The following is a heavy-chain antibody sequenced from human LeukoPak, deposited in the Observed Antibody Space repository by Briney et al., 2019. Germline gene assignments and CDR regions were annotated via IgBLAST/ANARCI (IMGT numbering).Heavy chain of an antibody. J-gene: IGHJ4*02. CDR1: GYTFTSYG. Sequence: ASVKVSCKASGYTFTSYGISRVRQAPGQGLEWMGWISAYNGNTNYAQKLQGRVTMTTDTSTSTAYMELRSLRSDDTAVYYCAVLRFGEFFYRYWGQGTLVTVSS. D-gene: IGHD3-10*01. CDR3: AVLRFGEFFYRY. V-gene: IGHV1-18*01. CDR2: ISAYNGNT.